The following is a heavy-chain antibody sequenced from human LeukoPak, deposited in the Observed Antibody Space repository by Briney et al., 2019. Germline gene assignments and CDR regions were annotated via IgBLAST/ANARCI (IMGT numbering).Heavy chain of an antibody. Sequence: SETLSLTCAVYGGSFSGYYWSWIRQPPGKGLEWIGEINHSGSTKYTPSLKSRVTISVDTSKNQFSLKLSSVTAADTAVYYCARVIQYCSGGSCYFISRTSNKNWFDPWGQGTLVTVSS. J-gene: IGHJ5*02. CDR1: GGSFSGYY. CDR2: INHSGST. CDR3: ARVIQYCSGGSCYFISRTSNKNWFDP. V-gene: IGHV4-34*01. D-gene: IGHD2-15*01.